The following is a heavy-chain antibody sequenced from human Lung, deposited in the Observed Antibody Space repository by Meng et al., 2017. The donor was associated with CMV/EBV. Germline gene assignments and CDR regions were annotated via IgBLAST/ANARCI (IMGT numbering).Heavy chain of an antibody. CDR3: ARDVVEGSVWLGY. CDR1: GFTFSSYW. CDR2: INGDGSST. Sequence: GESLKISCAASGFTFSSYWMHWVRQAPGKGLVWVSRINGDGSSTSYADSVKGRFTISRDNGKNTLYLQMNSLRAEDTAVYYCARDVVEGSVWLGYWGQGTLVTV. V-gene: IGHV3-74*01. D-gene: IGHD2-15*01. J-gene: IGHJ4*02.